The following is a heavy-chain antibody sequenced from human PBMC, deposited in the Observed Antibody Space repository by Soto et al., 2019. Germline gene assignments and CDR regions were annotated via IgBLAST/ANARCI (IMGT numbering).Heavy chain of an antibody. CDR3: ARGGLGYCSGGSCYSAELSRYYYGMDV. J-gene: IGHJ6*02. CDR1: GGSISSSNW. CDR2: IYHSGNT. Sequence: PLETLSLTRAVPGGSISSSNWWSGVRHPPGQGLERIGEIYHSGNTYYNPSLKSRVTISVDKSKNQFSLKLSSVTAADTAVYYCARGGLGYCSGGSCYSAELSRYYYGMDVWGQGTTVT. V-gene: IGHV4-4*03. D-gene: IGHD2-15*01.